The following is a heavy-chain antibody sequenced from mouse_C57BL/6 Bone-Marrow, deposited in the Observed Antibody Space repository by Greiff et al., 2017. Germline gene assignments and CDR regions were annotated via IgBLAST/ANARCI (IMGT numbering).Heavy chain of an antibody. Sequence: DVKLVESGGGLVQPGGSLKLSCAASGFTFSDYYMYWVRQTPGKRLEWVAYISNGGGSTYYPDTVKGRFTISRDNAKNTLYLQMSRLKSEDTAMYYCARHNWDNFDYWGQGTTLTVSS. CDR2: ISNGGGST. V-gene: IGHV5-12*01. D-gene: IGHD4-1*01. CDR1: GFTFSDYY. CDR3: ARHNWDNFDY. J-gene: IGHJ2*01.